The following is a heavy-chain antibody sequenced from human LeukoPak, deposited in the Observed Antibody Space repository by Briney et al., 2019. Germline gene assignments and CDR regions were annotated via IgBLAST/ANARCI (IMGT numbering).Heavy chain of an antibody. Sequence: GGSLRLSCAASGFTFSSYEMNWVRQAPGKGLEWVSYISSSGSTIYYADSVKGRFTISRDNAKNSLYLQVNSLRAEDTAVYYCARDCGYCGGDWGYFQHWGQGTLVTVSS. CDR3: ARDCGYCGGDWGYFQH. V-gene: IGHV3-48*03. D-gene: IGHD2-21*02. CDR1: GFTFSSYE. CDR2: ISSSGSTI. J-gene: IGHJ1*01.